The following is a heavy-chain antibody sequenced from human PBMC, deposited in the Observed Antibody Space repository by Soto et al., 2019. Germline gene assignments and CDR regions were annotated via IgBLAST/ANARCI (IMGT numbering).Heavy chain of an antibody. CDR1: GGSFSGYY. V-gene: IGHV4-34*01. CDR3: ASGECSSNYCFTRWALDI. CDR2: IHHSGRT. Sequence: PSETLSLTCAVYGGSFSGYYWTWIRQTPGKGLEWIGEIHHSGRTNYNPSLKSRVSISADTSKTQFSLNLTSVTAADTAVYYCASGECSSNYCFTRWALDIWGQGTVVTVSS. D-gene: IGHD2-2*01. J-gene: IGHJ3*02.